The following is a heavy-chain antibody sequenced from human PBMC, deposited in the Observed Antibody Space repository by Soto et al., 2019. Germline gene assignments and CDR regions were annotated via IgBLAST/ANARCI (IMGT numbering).Heavy chain of an antibody. CDR3: ARDRSTMIVTPNAAFYI. CDR2: IGYDGSNK. D-gene: IGHD3-22*01. Sequence: QVQLVESGGGVVQPGRSLRLSCAASGFTFSSYCMHWVRQAPGKGLEWVAVIGYDGSNKYYADFVKGRFTLSRDNSKNTLYLQMNSLRAEYTAVYYFARDRSTMIVTPNAAFYIWGQGTMVTVSS. J-gene: IGHJ3*02. V-gene: IGHV3-33*01. CDR1: GFTFSSYC.